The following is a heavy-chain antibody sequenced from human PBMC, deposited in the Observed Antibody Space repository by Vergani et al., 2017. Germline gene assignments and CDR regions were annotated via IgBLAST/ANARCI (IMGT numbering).Heavy chain of an antibody. J-gene: IGHJ4*02. V-gene: IGHV7-4-1*02. CDR3: ARDQCWLKDY. D-gene: IGHD3-9*01. CDR2: INTNTGNP. CDR1: GGTFSSYA. Sequence: QVQLVQSGAEVKTPGSSAKVSCKASGGTFSSYAISWVRQAHGQGLEWMGWINTNTGNPTYAQGFTGRVVFSLDTSVRTAYLQISSLKAEDTAVDYWARDQCWLKDYWGQGTLVTVSS.